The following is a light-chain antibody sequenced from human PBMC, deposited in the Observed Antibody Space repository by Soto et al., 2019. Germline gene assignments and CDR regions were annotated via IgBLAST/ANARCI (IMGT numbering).Light chain of an antibody. J-gene: IGKJ1*01. V-gene: IGKV1-5*03. CDR3: QQLNSYPPP. CDR2: KAS. Sequence: DIQITHSPSTLSASLGYIFSINCRASQSISAWLAWYQQKPGKAPRLLIYKASTLEIGVPSRFSGSGSGTEFTLTISSLQPEDFATYYCQQLNSYPPPFGQGTNVDIK. CDR1: QSISAW.